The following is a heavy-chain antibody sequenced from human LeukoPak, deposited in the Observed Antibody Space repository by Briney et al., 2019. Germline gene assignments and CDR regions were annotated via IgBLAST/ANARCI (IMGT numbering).Heavy chain of an antibody. J-gene: IGHJ4*02. CDR2: TYYRSGWYT. D-gene: IGHD5-24*01. Sequence: SQTLSLTCAISGDTVSTNSGVWNWIRQSPSRGLEWLGRTYYRSGWYTDYAVSVKSRITINPDTSKNQFSLQLNSVTPEDTAVYYCARDLAVNGYNFDYWGQGTLVTVSS. CDR1: GDTVSTNSGV. V-gene: IGHV6-1*01. CDR3: ARDLAVNGYNFDY.